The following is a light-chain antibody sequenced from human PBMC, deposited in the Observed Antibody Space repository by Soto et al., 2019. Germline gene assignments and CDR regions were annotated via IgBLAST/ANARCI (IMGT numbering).Light chain of an antibody. CDR3: TSFSSSTSLYV. J-gene: IGLJ1*01. V-gene: IGLV2-14*01. CDR1: TRDIAGYNY. Sequence: QSVLNQPRSVSGSPGQSVTISCTGTTRDIAGYNYISWYQQLPGKAPKLMIYQVTIRPSGISNRFSGSKSGNTASLTISGLQAEDEADYYCTSFSSSTSLYVFGTGTKVTVI. CDR2: QVT.